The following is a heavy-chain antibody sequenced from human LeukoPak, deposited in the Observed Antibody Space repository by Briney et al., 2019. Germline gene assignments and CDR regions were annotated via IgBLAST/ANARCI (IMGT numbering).Heavy chain of an antibody. CDR3: AGDEI. CDR1: GFTFSGHW. J-gene: IGHJ4*02. Sequence: GGSLRLSCAASGFTFSGHWMSWVRQAPGKGLEWVARIKQDGSDKYYVDSVMGRFTISRDNAKKSLFLQMNSPRVEDTAVYYCAGDEIWGQGTLVTVSS. CDR2: IKQDGSDK. V-gene: IGHV3-7*03.